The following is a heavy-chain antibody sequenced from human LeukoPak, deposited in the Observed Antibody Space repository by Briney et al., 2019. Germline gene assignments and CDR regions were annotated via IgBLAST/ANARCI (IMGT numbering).Heavy chain of an antibody. V-gene: IGHV4-34*01. D-gene: IGHD4-17*01. CDR1: X. J-gene: IGHJ4*02. CDR2: INHSGST. CDR3: AREGTDYGDYYFDY. Sequence: XWSXIXQPXXXXLXWIGEINHSGSTNYNPSLKSRVTISVGRSKNQFSLKLSSVPAADTAVYYCAREGTDYGDYYFDYWGQGTLVTVSS.